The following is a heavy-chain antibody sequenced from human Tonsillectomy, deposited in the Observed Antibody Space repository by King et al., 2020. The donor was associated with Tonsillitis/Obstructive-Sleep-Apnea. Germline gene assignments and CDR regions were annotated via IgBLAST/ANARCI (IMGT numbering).Heavy chain of an antibody. J-gene: IGHJ4*02. CDR3: ASGKTWLSS. D-gene: IGHD5-24*01. CDR2: FYAGGST. V-gene: IGHV3-53*01. Sequence: VQLVESGGGLIQPGGSLGLSCAASGLSVMTNYMTWVRQAPGKGLEWVSVFYAGGSTNYADSVTGRFTISRDYSKNTVDLQMKSLRDEDTAMYYCASGKTWLSSWGQGTLVTVSS. CDR1: GLSVMTNY.